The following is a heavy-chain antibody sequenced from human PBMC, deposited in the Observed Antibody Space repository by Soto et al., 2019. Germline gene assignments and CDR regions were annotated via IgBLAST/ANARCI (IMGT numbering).Heavy chain of an antibody. V-gene: IGHV4-61*08. D-gene: IGHD1-1*01. CDR2: ICCSGST. CDR3: ARGMDNNKVGW. CDR1: GDSVSRGDSY. J-gene: IGHJ4*02. Sequence: QVQLQESGPGLVKPSETLSLTCTVSGDSVSRGDSYWSWIRQPPGKGLEWIGYICCSGSTEYNPALGSXXIXSXXTSKNQLSLKLSTVTAADTAVYFCARGMDNNKVGWWGQGTLVTVSS.